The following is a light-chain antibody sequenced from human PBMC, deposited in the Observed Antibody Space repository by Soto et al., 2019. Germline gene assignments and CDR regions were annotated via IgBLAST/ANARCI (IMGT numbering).Light chain of an antibody. V-gene: IGLV1-44*01. CDR1: SSNIGSNT. J-gene: IGLJ3*02. CDR3: AAWDDSLNGV. CDR2: SNN. Sequence: QSVLTQPPSASGTPGQRVNISCYGSSSNIGSNTVNWSQQLPGTAPKLLIYSNNQRPSGVPDRFSGSKSGTSASLAISGLQSEDEADYYCAAWDDSLNGVFGGGTKLTVL.